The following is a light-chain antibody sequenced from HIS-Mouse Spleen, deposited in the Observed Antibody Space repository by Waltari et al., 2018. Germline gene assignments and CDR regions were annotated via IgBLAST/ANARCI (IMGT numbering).Light chain of an antibody. CDR1: ALPKNY. V-gene: IGLV3-10*01. CDR3: YSTDSSGNHRV. CDR2: EDR. Sequence: SYELTQPPSVSVSPGQTARITCSGDALPKNYAYWHQQKSGQAPVLVIYEDRKRPSGIPERFSGSSSGTMATLTISGAQVEDEADYYCYSTDSSGNHRVFGGGTKLTVL. J-gene: IGLJ2*01.